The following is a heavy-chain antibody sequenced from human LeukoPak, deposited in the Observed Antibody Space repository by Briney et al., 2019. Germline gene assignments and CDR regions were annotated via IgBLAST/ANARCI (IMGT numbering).Heavy chain of an antibody. CDR2: ITPLRGIS. Sequence: SVKVSCKASGGTFSGYAVSWVRQAPGQGLEWMGRITPLRGISNYAQNFQGRLTITTDSSTSTAYMELSSLRSEDTALYYCARDGFLGKHCTNDICSNYYGVDVWGQGTTVTVSS. J-gene: IGHJ6*02. CDR3: ARDGFLGKHCTNDICSNYYGVDV. D-gene: IGHD2-8*01. CDR1: GGTFSGYA. V-gene: IGHV1-69*04.